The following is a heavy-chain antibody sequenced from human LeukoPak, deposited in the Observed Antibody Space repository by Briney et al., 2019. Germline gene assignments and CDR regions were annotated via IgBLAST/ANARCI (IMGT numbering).Heavy chain of an antibody. Sequence: SVKVSCKASGGTFSSYAISRVRQAPGQGLEWMGRIIPILGIANYAQKFQGRVTITADKSTSTAYMELSSLRSEDTAVYYCASSVQISGYYFDYWGQGTLVTVSS. CDR2: IIPILGIA. CDR3: ASSVQISGYYFDY. J-gene: IGHJ4*02. CDR1: GGTFSSYA. D-gene: IGHD3-10*01. V-gene: IGHV1-69*04.